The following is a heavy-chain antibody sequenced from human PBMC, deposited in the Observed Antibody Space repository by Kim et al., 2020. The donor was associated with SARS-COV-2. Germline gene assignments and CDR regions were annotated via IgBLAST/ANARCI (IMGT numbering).Heavy chain of an antibody. CDR2: VYYSGRI. CDR3: ARDDNGLTGDWYGIGWFDP. Sequence: SETLSLTCTVSRGSISGSYWSWIRQAPGKGLEYMGYVYYSGRIGYKIGYNPSLKSRLTLSIDRTKNQFSLDLRSVTAADTAVYYCARDDNGLTGDWYGIGWFDPWGQGTLVTVSS. D-gene: IGHD1-26*01. CDR1: RGSISGSY. V-gene: IGHV4-59*13. J-gene: IGHJ5*02.